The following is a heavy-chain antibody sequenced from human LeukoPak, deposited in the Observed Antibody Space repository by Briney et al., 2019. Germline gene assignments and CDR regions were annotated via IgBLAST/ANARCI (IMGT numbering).Heavy chain of an antibody. J-gene: IGHJ4*02. D-gene: IGHD3-22*01. V-gene: IGHV3-23*01. CDR1: GFTFSSYV. Sequence: PGGSLRLSCAASGFTFSSYVMSWVRQAPGKGLEWVSAISGSGGSTYYADSVKGRFTISRDNSKNTLYLQMNSLRAEDTAVYYCANSRGYYDSSGPAPGFDYWGQGTLVTVSS. CDR2: ISGSGGST. CDR3: ANSRGYYDSSGPAPGFDY.